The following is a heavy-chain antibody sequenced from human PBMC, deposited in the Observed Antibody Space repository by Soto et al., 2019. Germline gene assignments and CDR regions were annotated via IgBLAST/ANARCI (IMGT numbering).Heavy chain of an antibody. V-gene: IGHV1-18*01. D-gene: IGHD3-16*01. CDR2: ISAYNGNT. Sequence: EASVKVSCKASGYTLTSYGISWVRQAPGQGLEWMGWISAYNGNTNYAQKLQGKVTMTTDTSTSTAYMELRSLRSDDTAVYYCARDWVHYDYIWGSYSWFDPWGQGTLVTVSS. CDR3: ARDWVHYDYIWGSYSWFDP. CDR1: GYTLTSYG. J-gene: IGHJ5*02.